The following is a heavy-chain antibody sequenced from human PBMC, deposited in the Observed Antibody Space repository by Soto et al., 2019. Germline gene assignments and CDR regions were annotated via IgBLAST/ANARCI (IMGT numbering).Heavy chain of an antibody. D-gene: IGHD6-13*01. CDR3: AKDNGTAAAGINRPPYVDSSEGV. J-gene: IGHJ6*03. CDR1: GYTFTSYA. V-gene: IGHV1-3*01. Sequence: ASVKVSCKASGYTFTSYAIHWVRQAPGQRLEWMGWINAGNGNTKYSQKFRGRVTITRDTSASTAYMELSSLRSEDTAVYYCAKDNGTAAAGINRPPYVDSSEGVWGKGTTVTVSS. CDR2: INAGNGNT.